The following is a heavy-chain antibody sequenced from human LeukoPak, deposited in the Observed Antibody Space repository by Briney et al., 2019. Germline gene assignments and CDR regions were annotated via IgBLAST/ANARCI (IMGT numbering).Heavy chain of an antibody. D-gene: IGHD3-22*01. CDR3: AKDPRRYYDSSGPFDY. Sequence: GGSLRLSCAASGFTFSNYAMSWVRQAPGKGLEGVSAISGSGGSTYYADSVKGRFTISRDNSKNTLYLQMNSLRAEDTAVYYCAKDPRRYYDSSGPFDYWGQGTLVTVSS. J-gene: IGHJ4*02. V-gene: IGHV3-23*01. CDR2: ISGSGGST. CDR1: GFTFSNYA.